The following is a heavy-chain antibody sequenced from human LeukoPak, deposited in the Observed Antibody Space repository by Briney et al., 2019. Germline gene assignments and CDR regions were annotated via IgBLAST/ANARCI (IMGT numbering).Heavy chain of an antibody. CDR3: TRRLSGSAWRDY. CDR1: GGSISSSGYH. J-gene: IGHJ4*02. D-gene: IGHD6-19*01. Sequence: SETLSLTCTVSGGSISSSGYHWGWIRQPPGEGLEWIGNIYSSGTTYYSSSLKSRVTISVDTSKNQFSLNLSSVTAADTAVYYCTRRLSGSAWRDYWGQGTLVTASS. CDR2: IYSSGTT. V-gene: IGHV4-39*01.